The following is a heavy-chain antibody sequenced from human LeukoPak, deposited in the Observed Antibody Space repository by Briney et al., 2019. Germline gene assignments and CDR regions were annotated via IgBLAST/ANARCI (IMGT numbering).Heavy chain of an antibody. CDR3: ARPVVRGVFCAFDI. J-gene: IGHJ3*02. D-gene: IGHD3-10*01. CDR1: GYTFTGYY. CDR2: INPNSGGT. Sequence: ASVKVSCKASGYTFTGYYMHWVRQAPGQGLEWMGWINPNSGGTNYAQKFQGRVTMTRDTSISTAYMKLSRLRSDDTAVYYCARPVVRGVFCAFDIWGQGTMVTVSS. V-gene: IGHV1-2*02.